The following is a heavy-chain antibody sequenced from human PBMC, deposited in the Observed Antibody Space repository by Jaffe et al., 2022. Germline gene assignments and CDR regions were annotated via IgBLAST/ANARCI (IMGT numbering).Heavy chain of an antibody. J-gene: IGHJ6*03. D-gene: IGHD3-16*01. CDR2: ISYDGSNK. CDR1: GFTFSSYG. Sequence: QVQLVESGGGVVQPGRSLRLSCAASGFTFSSYGMHWVRQAPGKGLEWVAVISYDGSNKYYADSVKGRFTISRDNSKNTLYLQMNSLRAEDTAVYYCAKAIGGVPPDYYYYYMDVWGKGTTVTVSS. CDR3: AKAIGGVPPDYYYYYMDV. V-gene: IGHV3-30*18.